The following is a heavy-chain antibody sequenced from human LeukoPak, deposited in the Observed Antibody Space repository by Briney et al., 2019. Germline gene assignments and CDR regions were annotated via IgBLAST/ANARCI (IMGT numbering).Heavy chain of an antibody. CDR1: GFTFSTYW. CDR3: AREGANWNDGIDY. V-gene: IGHV3-74*01. CDR2: INSDGSST. J-gene: IGHJ4*02. D-gene: IGHD1-20*01. Sequence: GGSLRLSCTASGFTFSTYWMHWVRQAPGKGLVWVSRINSDGSSTSYADSVKGRFTISRDNAKNTLYLQMNSLRAEDTAVYYCAREGANWNDGIDYWGQGTLVTVSS.